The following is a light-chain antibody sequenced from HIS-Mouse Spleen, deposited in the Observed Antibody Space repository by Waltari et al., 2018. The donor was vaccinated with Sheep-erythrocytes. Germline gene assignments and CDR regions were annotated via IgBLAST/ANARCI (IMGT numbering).Light chain of an antibody. CDR1: SSDVGGYNY. V-gene: IGLV2-8*01. CDR2: EVS. J-gene: IGLJ1*01. Sequence: QSALTQPPSAYGSPGQSVTISCTGTSSDVGGYNYVSWYQQHPGKAPKLMIYEVSKRPSGVPDRVAGSKSGNTASLTISGLQAEDEADYYCCSYAGSYNHVFATGTKVTVL. CDR3: CSYAGSYNHV.